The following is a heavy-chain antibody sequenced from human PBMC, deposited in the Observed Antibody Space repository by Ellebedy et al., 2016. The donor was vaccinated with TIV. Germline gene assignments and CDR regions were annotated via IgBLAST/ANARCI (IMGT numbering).Heavy chain of an antibody. CDR3: ARESRPIAVPGTEAFDI. CDR2: IWYDGSKK. D-gene: IGHD6-19*01. CDR1: GFRFSDYG. Sequence: GESLKISCSSSGFRFSDYGMHWVRQAPGKGLEWVALIWYDGSKKYYADSVKGRFTISRDNSKNTLYLQMNSLRAEDTAVYYCARESRPIAVPGTEAFDIWGQGTMVTVSP. J-gene: IGHJ3*02. V-gene: IGHV3-33*08.